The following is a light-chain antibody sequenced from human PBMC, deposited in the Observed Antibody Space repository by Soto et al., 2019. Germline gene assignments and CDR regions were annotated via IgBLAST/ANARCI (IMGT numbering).Light chain of an antibody. CDR2: EGS. Sequence: QSALTQPASVSGSPGQSITISCTGTSSDVGSYNLVSWYQQHPGKAPKLMIYEGSKRPSGVSNRFSGSKSGNTASLTISGLQAEDEADYSCCSYAGSSTSMVFGGGTKLTVL. V-gene: IGLV2-23*01. CDR3: CSYAGSSTSMV. CDR1: SSDVGSYNL. J-gene: IGLJ2*01.